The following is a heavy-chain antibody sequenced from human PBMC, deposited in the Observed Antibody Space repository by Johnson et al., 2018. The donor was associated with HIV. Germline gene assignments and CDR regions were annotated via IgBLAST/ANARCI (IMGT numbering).Heavy chain of an antibody. CDR2: IKQEGSEN. D-gene: IGHD1-1*01. CDR3: ARGHWAFDI. Sequence: VQLVESGGGVVQPGRSLRLSCAASGFTFSSYWMSWVRQAPGKGLEWVANIKQEGSENYYVDSVKGRFTISRDKAKNSLYLQMNSLRAEDTAVYYCARGHWAFDIWGQGTMVTVSS. CDR1: GFTFSSYW. V-gene: IGHV3-7*01. J-gene: IGHJ3*02.